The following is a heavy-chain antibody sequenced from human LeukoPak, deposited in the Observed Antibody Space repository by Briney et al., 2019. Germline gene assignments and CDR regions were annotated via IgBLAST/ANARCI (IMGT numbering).Heavy chain of an antibody. Sequence: SETLSLTCTVSGVSITSGTYYWSWIRQPAGKGLEWIGRIYTSGSTNYNPSLKSRVTISVDTSKNQFSLKLSSVTAADTAVYYCARARGRFGELLRGVAFDIWGQGTMVTVSS. J-gene: IGHJ3*02. CDR2: IYTSGST. CDR3: ARARGRFGELLRGVAFDI. D-gene: IGHD3-10*01. V-gene: IGHV4-61*02. CDR1: GVSITSGTYY.